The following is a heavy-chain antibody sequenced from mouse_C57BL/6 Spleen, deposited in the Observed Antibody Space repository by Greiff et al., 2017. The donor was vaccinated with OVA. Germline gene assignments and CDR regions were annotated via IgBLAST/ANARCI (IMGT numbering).Heavy chain of an antibody. J-gene: IGHJ4*01. CDR2: IDPSDSYT. D-gene: IGHD4-1*01. Sequence: QVQLQQPGAELVMPGASVKLSCKASGYTFTSYWMHWVKQRPGQGLEWIGEIDPSDSYTNYNQKFKGKSTLTVDKSSSTAYMQLSSLTSEDSAGYYCARNWDYYAMDYWGQGTSVTVSS. CDR3: ARNWDYYAMDY. V-gene: IGHV1-69*01. CDR1: GYTFTSYW.